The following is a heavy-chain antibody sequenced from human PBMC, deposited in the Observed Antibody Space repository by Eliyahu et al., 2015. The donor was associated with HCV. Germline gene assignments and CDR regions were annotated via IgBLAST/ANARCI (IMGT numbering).Heavy chain of an antibody. D-gene: IGHD6-19*01. J-gene: IGHJ6*02. CDR1: DGSFSGYY. Sequence: QVHLQQWGAGLLKPSETLSLICAVYDGSFSGYYWSWIRQSPGKGLGWIGEINHSGSSNYNPSLKSRVTMSVDTSKNQFSLKLSSLSAADTAVYYCARSSGKYGSGWFTYYYSGLDVWGQGTTVTVPS. V-gene: IGHV4-34*01. CDR2: INHSGSS. CDR3: ARSSGKYGSGWFTYYYSGLDV.